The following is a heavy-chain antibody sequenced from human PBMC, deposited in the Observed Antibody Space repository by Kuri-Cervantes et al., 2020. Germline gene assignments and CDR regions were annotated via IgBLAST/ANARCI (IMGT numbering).Heavy chain of an antibody. CDR1: VFTFSSYW. CDR2: INQDGSEK. Sequence: SCAASVFTFSSYWMSWVRQAPGKGMEWVANINQDGSEKYYVDSVKGRFTISRDNAKNSLNLQMNSLGAEDTAVYYCARDHLPDKYRSGYYDYWGQGTLVTVSS. V-gene: IGHV3-7*01. J-gene: IGHJ4*02. D-gene: IGHD6-25*01. CDR3: ARDHLPDKYRSGYYDY.